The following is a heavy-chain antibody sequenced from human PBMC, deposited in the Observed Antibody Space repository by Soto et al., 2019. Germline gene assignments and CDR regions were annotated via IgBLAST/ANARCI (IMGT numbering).Heavy chain of an antibody. CDR3: AKDGSIFGVVITYDTGYGYNWFDP. D-gene: IGHD3-3*01. V-gene: IGHV3-23*01. J-gene: IGHJ5*02. CDR2: ISGSGGST. CDR1: GFTFSSYA. Sequence: EVQLLESGGGLVQPGGSLRLSCAASGFTFSSYAMSWVRQAPGKGLEWVSAISGSGGSTYYADSVKGRFTISRDNSKNTLYLQMNSLRAEDTAVYYCAKDGSIFGVVITYDTGYGYNWFDPWGQGTLVTVSS.